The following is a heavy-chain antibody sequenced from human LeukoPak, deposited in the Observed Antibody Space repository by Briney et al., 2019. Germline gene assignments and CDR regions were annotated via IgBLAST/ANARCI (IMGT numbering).Heavy chain of an antibody. Sequence: PSETLSLTCTVSGGSISSYYWSWIRRPPGKGLEWIGYIYYSGSTNYNPSLKSRVTISVDTSKNQFSLKLSSVTAADTAVYYCAAIPQPWLVWWYFDYWGQGTLVTVSS. CDR2: IYYSGST. D-gene: IGHD6-19*01. V-gene: IGHV4-59*08. J-gene: IGHJ4*02. CDR3: AAIPQPWLVWWYFDY. CDR1: GGSISSYY.